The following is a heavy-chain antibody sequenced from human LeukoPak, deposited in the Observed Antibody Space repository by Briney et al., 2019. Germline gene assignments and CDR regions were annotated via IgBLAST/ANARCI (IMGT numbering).Heavy chain of an antibody. Sequence: PGGFLRLSCAASGFTFSSYWMHWVRQAPGKGLVWVSRINSDGSSTNYADSVKGRFTISRDNAKNTLYLQMSSLRAEDTAVYYCARDYYTSGSPNDYWGQGTLVTVSS. V-gene: IGHV3-74*01. CDR2: INSDGSST. CDR1: GFTFSSYW. J-gene: IGHJ4*02. CDR3: ARDYYTSGSPNDY. D-gene: IGHD3-10*01.